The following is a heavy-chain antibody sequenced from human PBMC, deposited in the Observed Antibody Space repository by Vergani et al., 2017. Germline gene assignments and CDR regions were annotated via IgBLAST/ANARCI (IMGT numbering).Heavy chain of an antibody. V-gene: IGHV3-48*03. CDR1: GFTFSSYE. Sequence: EVQLVESGGGLVQPGGSLRLSCAASGFTFSSYEMNWVRQAPGKGLEWVSYISSSGSTIYYADSVKGRFTISRDNAKNSLYLQMNSLRAEDTAVYYCFVFWSGYYAAFDYWGQGTLVTVSS. CDR2: ISSSGSTI. CDR3: FVFWSGYYAAFDY. J-gene: IGHJ4*02. D-gene: IGHD3-3*01.